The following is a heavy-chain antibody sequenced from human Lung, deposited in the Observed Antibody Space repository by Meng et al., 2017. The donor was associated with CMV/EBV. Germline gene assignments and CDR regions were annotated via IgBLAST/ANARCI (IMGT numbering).Heavy chain of an antibody. V-gene: IGHV3-72*01. CDR3: PKDFLGAGEY. J-gene: IGHJ4*02. Sequence: GESLKISCAASGFSFSDNYMDWFRQAPGKGLECVGRIRIKAATYSTDYAASVKGRFTISRDDSKNSLYLQMNSLKVEDTAVDYCPKDFLGAGEYWGQGTPVTVSS. CDR1: GFSFSDNY. CDR2: IRIKAATYST. D-gene: IGHD3-10*01.